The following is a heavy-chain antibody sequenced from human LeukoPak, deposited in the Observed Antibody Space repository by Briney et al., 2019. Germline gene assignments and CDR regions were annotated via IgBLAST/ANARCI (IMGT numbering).Heavy chain of an antibody. V-gene: IGHV3-33*01. CDR3: VRVAVAGNLNNWFDP. J-gene: IGHJ5*02. CDR1: GFTHSIYH. Sequence: PGVPLTLLCTASGFTHSIYHVLCPRHAPGKARKCVADIWYDGSNKYYADSVKGRFTISRDNSKNTLYLQMNSLRAEDTAVYYCVRVAVAGNLNNWFDPWGQGTLVTVSS. CDR2: IWYDGSNK. D-gene: IGHD6-19*01.